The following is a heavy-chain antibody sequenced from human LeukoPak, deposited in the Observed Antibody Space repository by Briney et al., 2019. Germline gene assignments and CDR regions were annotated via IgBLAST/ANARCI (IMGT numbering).Heavy chain of an antibody. V-gene: IGHV3-74*01. CDR1: GFTFSSYW. J-gene: IGHJ5*02. Sequence: GGSLRLSCAASGFTFSSYWMHWVRQAPGKGLVWVSRINSDGSSTSYADSVKGRFTISRDNAKNTLYLQMNSLRAEDTAVYYCASGVPALIGPFRFDPWGQGTLVTVSS. D-gene: IGHD2-2*01. CDR3: ASGVPALIGPFRFDP. CDR2: INSDGSST.